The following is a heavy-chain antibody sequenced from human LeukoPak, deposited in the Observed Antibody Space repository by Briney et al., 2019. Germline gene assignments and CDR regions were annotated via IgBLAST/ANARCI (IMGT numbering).Heavy chain of an antibody. V-gene: IGHV3-23*01. CDR1: GLTFSSYA. D-gene: IGHD2-2*01. Sequence: GGSLRLSCAASGLTFSSYAMSWVRQAPGKGLEWVSAVSVSVSNTYYADSVKGRFTISRDNSKNTLYLQMNSLRAKDTAVYYCARRVWCSSTNCRGFDYWGQGTPVTVSS. CDR3: ARRVWCSSTNCRGFDY. J-gene: IGHJ4*02. CDR2: VSVSVSNT.